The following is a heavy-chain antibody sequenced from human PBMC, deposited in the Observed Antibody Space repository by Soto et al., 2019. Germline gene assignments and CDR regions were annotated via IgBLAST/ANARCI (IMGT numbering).Heavy chain of an antibody. CDR3: SRFHPSGGYDSYFDY. Sequence: QLQLQESGSGLVKPSQTLSLTCAVSGGSISSGGYSWSWIRQPPGKGLEWIGYIYHSGSTYYNPSLKSRVTISVERSKNQFSLKLSSVTAADTAVDFLSRFHPSGGYDSYFDYWGQGTLVNVSS. CDR2: IYHSGST. J-gene: IGHJ4*02. D-gene: IGHD5-12*01. V-gene: IGHV4-30-2*01. CDR1: GGSISSGGYS.